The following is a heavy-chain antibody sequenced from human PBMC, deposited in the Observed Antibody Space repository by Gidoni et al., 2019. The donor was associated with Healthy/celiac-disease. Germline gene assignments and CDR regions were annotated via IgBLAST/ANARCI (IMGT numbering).Heavy chain of an antibody. CDR2: IRGSGGST. CDR1: VFTFSSYA. Sequence: VQLLESGGGLVQPGGSLRLSCAASVFTFSSYAMSLVRQDPGKGLEWVSAIRGSGGSTYYADSVKGRFTISRDNSKNTLYRQMNSLRAEDTAVYYCAKLPAPGIAVAGTDYWGQGTLVTVSS. D-gene: IGHD6-19*01. V-gene: IGHV3-23*01. J-gene: IGHJ4*02. CDR3: AKLPAPGIAVAGTDY.